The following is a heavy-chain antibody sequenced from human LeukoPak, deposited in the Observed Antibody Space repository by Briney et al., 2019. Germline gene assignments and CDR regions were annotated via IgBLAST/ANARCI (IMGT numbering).Heavy chain of an antibody. V-gene: IGHV4-59*10. CDR2: IYTSGST. J-gene: IGHJ4*02. CDR1: GGSFSGYY. D-gene: IGHD2-15*01. Sequence: SETLSLTCAVYGGSFSGYYWSWIRQPAGKGLEWIGRIYTSGSTNYNPSLKSRITISVDTSKNQFSLKLSSVTAADTAAYYCARNSCPSGSCYDNRGYFDYWGQGTLVTVSS. CDR3: ARNSCPSGSCYDNRGYFDY.